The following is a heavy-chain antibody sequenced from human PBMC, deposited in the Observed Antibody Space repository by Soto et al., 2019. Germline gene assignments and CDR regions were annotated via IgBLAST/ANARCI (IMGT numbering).Heavy chain of an antibody. CDR2: RYSTGTT. Sequence: LVPLLLPSLVSGFPVIYHEGRWILQFKRQGMEWIAYRYSTGTTNYNPSLQSRVTISLDTSKNQLSLKLTSMTAADTAVYYCARDMHAGFTHYFGPWGQRTLVTVSS. CDR3: ARDMHAGFTHYFGP. J-gene: IGHJ5*02. CDR1: GFPVIYHE. V-gene: IGHV4-59*02. D-gene: IGHD1-26*01.